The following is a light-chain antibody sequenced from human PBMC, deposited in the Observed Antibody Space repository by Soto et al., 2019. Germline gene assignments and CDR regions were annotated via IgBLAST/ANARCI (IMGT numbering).Light chain of an antibody. CDR1: SSNLGAGYD. V-gene: IGLV1-40*01. CDR3: QSYASSLGRWV. Sequence: QSVLTQPPSVSGAPGQRLTISCSGSSSNLGAGYDVHWYQQLPGTAPKLLIYDNINRPSGVPDRISGSKSGTSASLAITGLQAEDEGDYYCQSYASSLGRWVFGGGTKLTVL. J-gene: IGLJ3*02. CDR2: DNI.